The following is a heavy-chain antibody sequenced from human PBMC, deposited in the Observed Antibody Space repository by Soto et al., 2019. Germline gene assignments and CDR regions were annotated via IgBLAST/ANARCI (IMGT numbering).Heavy chain of an antibody. D-gene: IGHD3-22*01. J-gene: IGHJ6*02. CDR3: ARQVYYYDSKSGMDV. Sequence: GESLKISCMGSGYSFTSYWISWVRQMPGKGLEWMGIIYPGDSDTRYSPSFQGQVTISADKSISTAYLQWSSLKASDTAMYYCARQVYYYDSKSGMDVWGQGTTVTVSS. V-gene: IGHV5-51*01. CDR1: GYSFTSYW. CDR2: IYPGDSDT.